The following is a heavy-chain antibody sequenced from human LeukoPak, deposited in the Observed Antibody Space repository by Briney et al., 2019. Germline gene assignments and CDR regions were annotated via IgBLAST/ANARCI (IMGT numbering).Heavy chain of an antibody. Sequence: GGSLRLSCAASGFTFSSYAMSWVRQAPGKGLEWVAVISYDGSNKYYADSVKGRFTISRDNSKNTLYLQMNSLRAEDTAVYYCAKEVGRLPGIAAAVVDPWGQGTLVTVSS. V-gene: IGHV3-30*18. D-gene: IGHD6-13*01. CDR1: GFTFSSYA. CDR2: ISYDGSNK. CDR3: AKEVGRLPGIAAAVVDP. J-gene: IGHJ5*02.